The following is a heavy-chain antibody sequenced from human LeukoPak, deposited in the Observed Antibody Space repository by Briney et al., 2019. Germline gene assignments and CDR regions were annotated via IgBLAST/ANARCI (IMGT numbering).Heavy chain of an antibody. CDR2: INHSGST. Sequence: SETLSLTCAVYGGSFSGYYWSWIRQPPGKGLEWIGEINHSGSTNYNPSLKSRVTISVDTSKNQFSLKLSSVTAADTAVYYCARGEWLLDPGDHWGQGTLVTVSS. CDR3: ARGEWLLDPGDH. V-gene: IGHV4-34*01. J-gene: IGHJ4*02. CDR1: GGSFSGYY. D-gene: IGHD5-24*01.